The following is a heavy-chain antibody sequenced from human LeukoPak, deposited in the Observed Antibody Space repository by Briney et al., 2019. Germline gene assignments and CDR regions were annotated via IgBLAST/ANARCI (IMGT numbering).Heavy chain of an antibody. V-gene: IGHV4-39*01. CDR3: ARPREGAFDI. J-gene: IGHJ3*02. Sequence: SETLSLTCTVSGGSITKSYLYWVWIRQPPGKGLEWIGTIYYSGNTFYNSSLKSRVTISVDTSKNQFSLKLSSVTAADTAVYYCARPREGAFDIWGQGTMVTVSS. CDR1: GGSITKSYLY. CDR2: IYYSGNT. D-gene: IGHD1-26*01.